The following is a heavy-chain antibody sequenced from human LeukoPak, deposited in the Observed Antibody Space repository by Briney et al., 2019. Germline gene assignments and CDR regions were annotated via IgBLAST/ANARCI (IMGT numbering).Heavy chain of an antibody. CDR2: ISDSGGNT. J-gene: IGHJ4*02. D-gene: IGHD3-16*02. CDR3: ARHDSFIPY. CDR1: GFTFSSYA. Sequence: PGGSLRLSCAASGFTFSSYAMSWVRQAPGKGLEWVSGISDSGGNTYYADSVKGRCTISRDNSKNTVSLQMNNLRAEDTAVYFCARHDSFIPYWGQGTLVTVTS. V-gene: IGHV3-23*01.